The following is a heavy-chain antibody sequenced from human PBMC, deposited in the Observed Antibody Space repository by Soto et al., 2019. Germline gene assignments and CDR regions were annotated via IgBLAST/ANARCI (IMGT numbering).Heavy chain of an antibody. CDR1: GFPFSTYT. V-gene: IGHV3-23*01. CDR3: AKDRHPDGRWPSDH. Sequence: PGGSLRLSCAASGFPFSTYTMSWVRLAPGKGLEWVSGIYGGGGGETFYARSVRGRFTISRDNSNSILYLQMNGLRVEDTGIYYCAKDRHPDGRWPSDHWGQGTLVTVAS. D-gene: IGHD2-8*01. J-gene: IGHJ4*02. CDR2: IYGGGGGET.